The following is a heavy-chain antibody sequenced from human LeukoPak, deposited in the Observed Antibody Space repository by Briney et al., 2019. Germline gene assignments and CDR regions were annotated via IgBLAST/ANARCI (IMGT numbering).Heavy chain of an antibody. CDR2: ISSSMISI. D-gene: IGHD3-3*01. Sequence: GGSLRLSCASSGFTFRRYDMNWVRQAPGKGLEWVSFISSSMISIHYVDSVKGRFTISRDNAKNSLYLQMNSLRAEDTAVYYCARGEDDFWSGYNNYWGQGTLVTVSS. CDR1: GFTFRRYD. V-gene: IGHV3-21*01. J-gene: IGHJ4*02. CDR3: ARGEDDFWSGYNNY.